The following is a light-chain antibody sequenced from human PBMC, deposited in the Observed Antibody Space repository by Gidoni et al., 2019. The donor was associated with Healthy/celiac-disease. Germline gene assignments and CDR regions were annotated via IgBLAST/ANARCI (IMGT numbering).Light chain of an antibody. J-gene: IGKJ1*01. CDR3: QQSYSTPWT. Sequence: DIQLTQSPTSLPAAVGDRVTITCRASQRISSYLNWYQQKPGKAPKLLIYAAASLQSGVPSRFSGSGSGTDFTLTISSLQPEDFATYYCQQSYSTPWTFGQXTKVEIK. CDR2: AAA. V-gene: IGKV1-39*01. CDR1: QRISSY.